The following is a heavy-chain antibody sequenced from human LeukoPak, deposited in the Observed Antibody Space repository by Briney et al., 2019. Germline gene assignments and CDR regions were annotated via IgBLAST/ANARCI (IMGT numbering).Heavy chain of an antibody. Sequence: SETLSPTCTVSGGSISSGGYYWSWIRQHPGKGLEWIGYICYSGSTYYNPSLKSRVTISVDTSKNQFSLKLSSVTAADTAVYYCARGRAEDFYDSSGYLGEYYFDYWGQGTLVTVSS. J-gene: IGHJ4*02. V-gene: IGHV4-31*03. D-gene: IGHD3-22*01. CDR2: ICYSGST. CDR3: ARGRAEDFYDSSGYLGEYYFDY. CDR1: GGSISSGGYY.